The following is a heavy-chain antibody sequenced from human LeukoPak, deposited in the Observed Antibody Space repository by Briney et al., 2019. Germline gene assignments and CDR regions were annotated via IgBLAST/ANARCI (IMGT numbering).Heavy chain of an antibody. CDR1: GGSINGNY. V-gene: IGHV4-59*01. Sequence: PSETLSLSCTVSGGSINGNYWTWIRQPPGRGREWVGFMHDDGRTNYNPSLKSGVSLSIDQSPHQFSLNQRSVTAADTAVYYCARVLRGAVTANWFDIWGQGTLVTVSA. CDR3: ARVLRGAVTANWFDI. J-gene: IGHJ5*02. D-gene: IGHD2-21*02. CDR2: MHDDGRT.